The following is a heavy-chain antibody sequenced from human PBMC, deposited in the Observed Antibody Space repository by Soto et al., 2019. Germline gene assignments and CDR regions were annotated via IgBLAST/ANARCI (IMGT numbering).Heavy chain of an antibody. V-gene: IGHV4-39*01. D-gene: IGHD3-22*01. CDR1: GGSISSSSYY. CDR3: ASYYYDSSGYYYVPGVY. CDR2: ISYSGST. Sequence: ETLSLTCTVSGGSISSSSYYWGWIRQPPGKGLEWIGSISYSGSTYYNPSLKSRVTISVDTSKNQFSLKLSSVTAADTAVYYCASYYYDSSGYYYVPGVYWGQGTLVTVSS. J-gene: IGHJ4*02.